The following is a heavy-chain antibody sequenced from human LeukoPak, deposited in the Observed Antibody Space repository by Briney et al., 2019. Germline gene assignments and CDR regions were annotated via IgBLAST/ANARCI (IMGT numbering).Heavy chain of an antibody. D-gene: IGHD4-17*01. V-gene: IGHV3-74*01. CDR3: AREGPGGDYVGVYMDV. J-gene: IGHJ6*03. CDR2: INSDGSST. CDR1: GFTFSSYW. Sequence: GGSLRLSCAASGFTFSSYWMHWVRQAPGKGLVWVSRINSDGSSTSYADSVKGRFTISRDNAKNTLYLQMNSLRAEDTAVYYCAREGPGGDYVGVYMDVWGKGTTVTISS.